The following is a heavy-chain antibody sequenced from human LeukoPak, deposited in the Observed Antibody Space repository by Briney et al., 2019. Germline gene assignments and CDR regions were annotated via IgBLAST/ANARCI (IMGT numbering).Heavy chain of an antibody. Sequence: SETLSLTCTVSGGSISSYYWSWIRQPPGKGLEWIGYIHYSGSTNYNPSLKSRVTISVDTSKNLFSLRLTPVTAADTAVYYCARHSQHSRDLGSARNLDYWGQGTLVTVSS. J-gene: IGHJ4*02. CDR3: ARHSQHSRDLGSARNLDY. CDR1: GGSISSYY. CDR2: IHYSGST. D-gene: IGHD7-27*01. V-gene: IGHV4-59*08.